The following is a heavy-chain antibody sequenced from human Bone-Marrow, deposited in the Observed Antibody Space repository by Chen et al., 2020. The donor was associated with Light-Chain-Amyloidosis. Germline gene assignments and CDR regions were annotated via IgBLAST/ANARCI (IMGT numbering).Heavy chain of an antibody. J-gene: IGHJ6*02. D-gene: IGHD6-6*01. Sequence: GASVKVSCKASGYTFTSYDINWVRQATGQGLEWMGWMNPNSGNTGYAQKFQGRVTMTRNTSISTAYMELSSLRSEDTAVYYCARYSSSSWMVGYYYYYGMDVWGQGTTVTVSS. V-gene: IGHV1-8*01. CDR3: ARYSSSSWMVGYYYYYGMDV. CDR1: GYTFTSYD. CDR2: MNPNSGNT.